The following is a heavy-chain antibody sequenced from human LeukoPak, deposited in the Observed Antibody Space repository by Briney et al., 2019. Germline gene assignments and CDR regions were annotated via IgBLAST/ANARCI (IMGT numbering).Heavy chain of an antibody. V-gene: IGHV4-34*01. J-gene: IGHJ4*02. Sequence: PSETLSLTCAVYGXSFSGYYWSWIRQPPGKGLEWIAEINHSGSTKYNPYLKSRLTISVDTSKNQCSLKVTSVTAAYTAVYYCAKGQDYYDSSGYYLNYFDYWGQGTLVTVSS. CDR2: INHSGST. CDR1: GXSFSGYY. CDR3: AKGQDYYDSSGYYLNYFDY. D-gene: IGHD3-22*01.